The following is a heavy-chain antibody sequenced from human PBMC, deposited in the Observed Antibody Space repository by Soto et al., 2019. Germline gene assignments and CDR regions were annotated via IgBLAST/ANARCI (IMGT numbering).Heavy chain of an antibody. J-gene: IGHJ5*02. CDR1: GGSISSFY. D-gene: IGHD1-20*01. Sequence: NPSETLSLTCTVSGGSISSFYWSWIRQSAGKGLEWIGRIYSSGSTDYNPSLKSRVSISVDTSKNQFSLKLSSVTAADTAVYYCARDGVTGTGFDPWGQGALVTVYS. CDR2: IYSSGST. V-gene: IGHV4-4*07. CDR3: ARDGVTGTGFDP.